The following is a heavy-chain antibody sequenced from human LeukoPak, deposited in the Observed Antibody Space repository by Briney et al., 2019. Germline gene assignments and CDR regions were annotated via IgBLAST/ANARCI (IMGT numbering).Heavy chain of an antibody. J-gene: IGHJ4*02. CDR1: GGSFSGYY. CDR3: ARFSCSSTSCYIIDY. D-gene: IGHD2-2*01. V-gene: IGHV4-34*01. Sequence: PSETLSLTCAVYGGSFSGYYWSWIRQPPGKGLEWIGEINHSGSTNYSPSLKSRVTISVGTSKNQFSLKLGSVTAADTAVYYCARFSCSSTSCYIIDYWGQGTLVTVSS. CDR2: INHSGST.